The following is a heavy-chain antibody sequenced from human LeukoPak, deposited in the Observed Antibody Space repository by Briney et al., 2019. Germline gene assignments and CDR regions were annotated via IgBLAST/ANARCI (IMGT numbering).Heavy chain of an antibody. D-gene: IGHD2-15*01. V-gene: IGHV3-9*01. CDR2: ISWNSGSI. CDR3: ARRYCSGGSCYYFDY. Sequence: GRSLRLSCAASGFIFDDYAMHWVRQAPGKGLEWVSGISWNSGSIGYADSVKGRFTISRDNAKNSLYLQMNSLRAEDTAVYYCARRYCSGGSCYYFDYWGQGTLVTVSS. J-gene: IGHJ4*02. CDR1: GFIFDDYA.